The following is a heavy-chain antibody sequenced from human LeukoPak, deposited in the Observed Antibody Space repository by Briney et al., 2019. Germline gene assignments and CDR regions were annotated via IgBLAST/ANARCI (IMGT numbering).Heavy chain of an antibody. CDR1: GSSFSTYW. J-gene: IGHJ4*02. CDR3: ARVGSTCDH. Sequence: GGSLRLSCAASGSSFSTYWMSWVRQAPGKGLEWVANIKKDGSEKYYVDSVKGRFTISRDNAKSSLYLQMNSLRAEDTAVYYCARVGSTCDHWGQGTLVTVSS. V-gene: IGHV3-7*05. D-gene: IGHD2-15*01. CDR2: IKKDGSEK.